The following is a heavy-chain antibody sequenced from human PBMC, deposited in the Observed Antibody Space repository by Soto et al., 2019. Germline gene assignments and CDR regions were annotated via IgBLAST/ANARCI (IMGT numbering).Heavy chain of an antibody. Sequence: SETLSLTCAVSGYSISSSNWWGWIRQPPGKGLEWIGNIYYSGSAYYNPSLKSRVTMSVDKSKNQFSLKLSSVTAADTAVYYCARVPGGIAVALDFDYWGQGTLVTVSS. CDR3: ARVPGGIAVALDFDY. CDR1: GYSISSSNW. J-gene: IGHJ4*02. CDR2: IYYSGSA. D-gene: IGHD6-19*01. V-gene: IGHV4-28*03.